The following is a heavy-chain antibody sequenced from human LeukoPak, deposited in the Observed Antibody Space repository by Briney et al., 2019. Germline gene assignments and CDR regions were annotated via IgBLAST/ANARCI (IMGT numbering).Heavy chain of an antibody. CDR1: GGTFSSYG. CDR3: ARSGDGILTGTSGGWFDP. D-gene: IGHD3-9*01. J-gene: IGHJ5*02. CDR2: IIPIFGPA. Sequence: SVKVSCKASGGTFSSYGISWVRQAPGQGLEWMGGIIPIFGPANYAQNFQGRVTITADESTSTAYMELSSLRSEDTAVYYCARSGDGILTGTSGGWFDPWGQGTLVTVSS. V-gene: IGHV1-69*13.